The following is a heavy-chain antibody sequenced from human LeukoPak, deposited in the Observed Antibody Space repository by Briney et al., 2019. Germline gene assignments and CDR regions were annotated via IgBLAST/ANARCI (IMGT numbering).Heavy chain of an antibody. D-gene: IGHD5-18*01. V-gene: IGHV3-48*02. CDR2: ISSSSSTI. J-gene: IGHJ4*02. CDR1: GFTFSSYS. Sequence: GGSLRLSCAASGFTFSSYSMNWVRQAPGKGLEWVSYISSSSSTIYYADSVKGRFTISRDNAKNSLYLQMNSLRDEDTAVYYCARDAYSYGDNYFDYWGQGTLVTVSS. CDR3: ARDAYSYGDNYFDY.